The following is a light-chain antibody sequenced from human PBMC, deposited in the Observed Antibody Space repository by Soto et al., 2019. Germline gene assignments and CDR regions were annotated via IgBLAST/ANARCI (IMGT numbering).Light chain of an antibody. J-gene: IGLJ1*01. CDR2: GNS. V-gene: IGLV1-40*01. CDR3: SSYTTGSTLYV. CDR1: SSNIGAGFD. Sequence: QSVLTQPPSVSGAPGQRVTISCTGSSSNIGAGFDVHWYHQIAGTAPKLLIYGNSNRPSGVPDRFSGSKSGTSASLAINGLQAEDEADYHCSSYTTGSTLYVFGGGTKLTVL.